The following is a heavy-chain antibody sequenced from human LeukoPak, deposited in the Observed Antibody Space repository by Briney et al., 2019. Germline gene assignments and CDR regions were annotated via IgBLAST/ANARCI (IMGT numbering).Heavy chain of an antibody. CDR3: AETSGIAVTYFDY. Sequence: PGGSLRLSCAASGFTFSSYAMSWVRQAPGKGLEWVSAISGSGGSTYYADSVKGRFTISRDNSKNTLYLQMNSLRAEDTAVYYCAETSGIAVTYFDYWGQGTLVTVSS. V-gene: IGHV3-23*01. CDR2: ISGSGGST. D-gene: IGHD6-19*01. CDR1: GFTFSSYA. J-gene: IGHJ4*02.